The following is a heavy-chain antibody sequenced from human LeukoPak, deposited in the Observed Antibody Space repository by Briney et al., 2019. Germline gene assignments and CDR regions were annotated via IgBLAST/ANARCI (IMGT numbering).Heavy chain of an antibody. V-gene: IGHV1-8*01. CDR1: GYPSTSFE. CDR3: ARGTFDYDVVTGIHYYYMDV. Sequence: GASVKVSCKASGYPSTSFEINWVRQVTGEGLEWMGWMKPDSGNSAFAQKFRDRVTLNSNSSINTAYMEVSSLGSDDTAVYFCARGTFDYDVVTGIHYYYMDVWGTGTTVTVSS. D-gene: IGHD3-3*01. J-gene: IGHJ6*03. CDR2: MKPDSGNS.